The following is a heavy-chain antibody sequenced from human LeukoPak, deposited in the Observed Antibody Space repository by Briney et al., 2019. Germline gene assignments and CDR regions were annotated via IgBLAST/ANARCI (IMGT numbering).Heavy chain of an antibody. V-gene: IGHV4-38-2*01. Sequence: PSETLSLTCAVSGYSISSGYYWGWIRQPPGKGLEWIGSIYHSGSTYYNPSLKSRVTISVDTSKNQFSQKLSSVTAADTAVYYCARGGYDILTGFDYWGQGTLVTVSS. CDR1: GYSISSGYY. D-gene: IGHD3-9*01. J-gene: IGHJ4*02. CDR2: IYHSGST. CDR3: ARGGYDILTGFDY.